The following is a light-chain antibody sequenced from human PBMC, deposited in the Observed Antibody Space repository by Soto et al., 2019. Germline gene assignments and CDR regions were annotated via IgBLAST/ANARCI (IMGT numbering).Light chain of an antibody. J-gene: IGKJ3*01. CDR1: QNVSSNY. V-gene: IGKV3-20*01. CDR3: QHYSSSPPEFT. Sequence: EIVLTQSPATLSLSPGERASLSCRASQNVSSNYLAWYQQRPGQAPRLLIFGASYRATGIPDRFSGSGSGTDFTLTISRLEPEDFAVYYCQHYSSSPPEFTFGPGTKVDSK. CDR2: GAS.